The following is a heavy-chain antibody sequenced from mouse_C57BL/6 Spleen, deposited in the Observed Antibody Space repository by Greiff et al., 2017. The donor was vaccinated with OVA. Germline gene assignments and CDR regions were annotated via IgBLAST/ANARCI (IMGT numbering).Heavy chain of an antibody. CDR1: GYTFTSYG. D-gene: IGHD1-1*01. J-gene: IGHJ4*01. V-gene: IGHV1-81*01. Sequence: QVQLQQSGAELARPGASVKLSCKASGYTFTSYGISWVKQRTGQGLEWIGEIYPRSGNTYYNEKLKGKATLTADKSSSTAYMELRSLTSEDSAVYFCARYYGSSYGNYYAMDYWGQGTSVTVSS. CDR2: IYPRSGNT. CDR3: ARYYGSSYGNYYAMDY.